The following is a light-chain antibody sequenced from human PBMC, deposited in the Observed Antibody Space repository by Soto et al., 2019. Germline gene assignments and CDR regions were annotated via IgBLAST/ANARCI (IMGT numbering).Light chain of an antibody. J-gene: IGKJ1*01. CDR1: QSVSSSY. CDR2: GAS. V-gene: IGKV3-20*01. Sequence: EIVLTQSPGTLSLSPGERATLSCRASQSVSSSYLAWYQQKPGQAPRVLIYGASSRATGIPDRFSGSGSGTDFTLTISRLGPEDFAVYYCQQYGSSPWTFGPGNKVEIK. CDR3: QQYGSSPWT.